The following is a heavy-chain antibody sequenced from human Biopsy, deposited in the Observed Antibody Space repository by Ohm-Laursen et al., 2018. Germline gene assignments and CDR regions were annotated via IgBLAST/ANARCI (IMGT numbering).Heavy chain of an antibody. D-gene: IGHD4/OR15-4a*01. V-gene: IGHV4-34*01. Sequence: SETLSLTCSVDGGTFSGYDWTWIRQPPGKGLEWVGEFSHTGTTIYNPSLKSRLTISVDKSKNHFSLRLTSVTAADTATYFCARGTYGDNAGAFDVWGQGTVVTVSS. CDR1: GGTFSGYD. CDR2: FSHTGTT. J-gene: IGHJ3*01. CDR3: ARGTYGDNAGAFDV.